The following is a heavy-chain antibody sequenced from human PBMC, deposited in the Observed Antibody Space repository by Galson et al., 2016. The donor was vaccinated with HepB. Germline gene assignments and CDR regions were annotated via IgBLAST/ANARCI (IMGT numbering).Heavy chain of an antibody. CDR2: ISTNNDNT. V-gene: IGHV1-18*01. Sequence: SVKVSCKASGYTFINYGISWVRQAPGQGLEWMGWISTNNDNTYYAQKFQGRVTMTTDTSASTAYMDLRSLSSDDTAVYYCARDVSLVQGVRYYYGMDVWGKGTTVTVSS. D-gene: IGHD3-10*01. J-gene: IGHJ6*04. CDR3: ARDVSLVQGVRYYYGMDV. CDR1: GYTFINYG.